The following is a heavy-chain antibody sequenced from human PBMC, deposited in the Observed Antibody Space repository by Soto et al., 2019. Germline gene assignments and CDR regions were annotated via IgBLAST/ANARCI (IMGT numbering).Heavy chain of an antibody. V-gene: IGHV3-21*01. CDR2: ISSSSSYI. CDR3: ARDAYGDYGFDY. J-gene: IGHJ4*02. D-gene: IGHD4-17*01. Sequence: PGGSLRLSCAASGFTLSSYSMNWVRQAPGKGLEWVSSISSSSSYIYYADSVKGRFTISRDNAKNSLYLQMNSLRAEDTAVYYYARDAYGDYGFDYWGQGTLVTVSS. CDR1: GFTLSSYS.